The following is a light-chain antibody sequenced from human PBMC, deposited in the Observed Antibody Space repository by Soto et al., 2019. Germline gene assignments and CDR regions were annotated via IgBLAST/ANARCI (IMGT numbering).Light chain of an antibody. CDR3: QTWGTVV. J-gene: IGLJ2*01. V-gene: IGLV4-69*01. Sequence: QLVLTQSPSASASLGAPVKLTCTLSSGHSSYAIAWHQQQPEKGPRYLMKLNSDGSHSKGDGIPDRFSGSSSGAERYLTISSLQSEDEADYYCQTWGTVVFGGGTQLTVL. CDR1: SGHSSYA. CDR2: LNSDGSH.